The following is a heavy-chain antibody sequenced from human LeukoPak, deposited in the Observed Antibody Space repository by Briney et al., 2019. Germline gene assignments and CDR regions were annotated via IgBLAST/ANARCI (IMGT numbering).Heavy chain of an antibody. Sequence: GRSLKLSCAASGFPFSSYGMAWVRQAPGKGLEWMAVISNDGTRKYYADSAKGRFTISRDNSKNTLYLQMNSLRVEDMAVYYCAKDLTELTLALNCWGQGTLVTVSS. CDR2: ISNDGTRK. CDR1: GFPFSSYG. CDR3: AKDLTELTLALNC. J-gene: IGHJ4*02. V-gene: IGHV3-30*18. D-gene: IGHD3-9*01.